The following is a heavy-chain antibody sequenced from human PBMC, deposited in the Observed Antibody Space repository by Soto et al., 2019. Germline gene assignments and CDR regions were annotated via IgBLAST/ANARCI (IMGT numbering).Heavy chain of an antibody. CDR1: GFTISGNY. Sequence: EVQLVESGGGLIQPGGSLRLSCAASGFTISGNYITWVRQAPGKGLEWVSVIFSGDNTLYSDSVKGRFTISRDSSKNTVYLQMNRLRGDDTAVYFCATGLTLPVRPSFDTWGQGTLLTVSS. D-gene: IGHD2-21*02. V-gene: IGHV3-53*01. CDR3: ATGLTLPVRPSFDT. CDR2: IFSGDNT. J-gene: IGHJ5*02.